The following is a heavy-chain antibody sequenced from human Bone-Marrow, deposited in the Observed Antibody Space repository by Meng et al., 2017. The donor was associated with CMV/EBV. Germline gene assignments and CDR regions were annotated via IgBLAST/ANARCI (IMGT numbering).Heavy chain of an antibody. J-gene: IGHJ4*02. CDR2: IRYDGSNK. V-gene: IGHV3-30*02. CDR3: ARDSANCRSTRCYTGGGFDY. Sequence: GESLKISCAVSGFTFSDYGMHWVRQAPGKGLEWMAFIRYDGSNKFYEDSVKGRFTISRDNSKNTVYLQMNRLRGEDTAVYYWARDSANCRSTRCYTGGGFDYWGQGRLVTVSS. D-gene: IGHD2-2*02. CDR1: GFTFSDYG.